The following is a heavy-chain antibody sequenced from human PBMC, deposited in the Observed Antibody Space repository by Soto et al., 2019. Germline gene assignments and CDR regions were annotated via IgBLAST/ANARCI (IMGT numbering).Heavy chain of an antibody. CDR1: GGTFSSYA. J-gene: IGHJ3*02. V-gene: IGHV1-69*12. CDR3: ASLWGGDGYKTDAFDI. Sequence: QVQLVQSGAEVKKPGSSVKVSCKASGGTFSSYAISWVRQAPGQGLEWMGGIIPIFGTANYAQKFQGRVTITADESTSTAYMELGSLRSEDSAVYYCASLWGGDGYKTDAFDIWGQGTMVTVSS. D-gene: IGHD3-16*01. CDR2: IIPIFGTA.